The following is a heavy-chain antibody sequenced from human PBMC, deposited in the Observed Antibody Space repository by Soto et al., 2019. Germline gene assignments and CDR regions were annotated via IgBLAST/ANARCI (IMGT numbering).Heavy chain of an antibody. J-gene: IGHJ4*02. CDR3: ARSNVKVPAAIRYFDY. CDR1: GFTIGGYA. CDR2: ISGSGGST. D-gene: IGHD2-2*02. V-gene: IGHV3-23*01. Sequence: WGSLRLPCAASGFTIGGYAMSRVLQAPGKGLEWVSAISGSGGSTYYADSVKGRFTISRDNSKNTLYLQMNSLGAEDTAVYYCARSNVKVPAAIRYFDYWGQGTLVTVSS.